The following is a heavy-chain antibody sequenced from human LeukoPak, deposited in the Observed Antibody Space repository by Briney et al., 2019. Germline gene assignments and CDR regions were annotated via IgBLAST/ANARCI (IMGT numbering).Heavy chain of an antibody. CDR1: GFTFSDYY. D-gene: IGHD3-3*01. CDR3: APLGVLISGYRAFDI. J-gene: IGHJ3*02. V-gene: IGHV3-11*06. CDR2: ISTSSRYI. Sequence: GGSLRLSCAASGFTFSDYYMSWIRQAPGKGLEWVSSISTSSRYIYYADSVKGRFTISRDNAKTSLYLQMNSLRAEDTAVYYCAPLGVLISGYRAFDIWGQGTMVAVSS.